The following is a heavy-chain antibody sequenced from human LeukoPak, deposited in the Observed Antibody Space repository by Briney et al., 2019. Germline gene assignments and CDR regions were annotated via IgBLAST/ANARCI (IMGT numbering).Heavy chain of an antibody. CDR3: ARVWGGWYSPSYFDY. J-gene: IGHJ4*02. CDR1: GGSFSGYY. D-gene: IGHD6-19*01. V-gene: IGHV4-34*01. CDR2: INHSGST. Sequence: SETPSLTCAVYGGSFSGYYWSWIRQPPGKGLEWIGEINHSGSTNYNPSLKSRVTISVDTSKNQFSLKLSSVTAADTAVYYCARVWGGWYSPSYFDYWGQGTLVTVSS.